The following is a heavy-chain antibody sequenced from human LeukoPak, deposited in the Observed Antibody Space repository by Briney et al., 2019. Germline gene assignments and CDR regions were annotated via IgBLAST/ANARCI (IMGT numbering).Heavy chain of an antibody. D-gene: IGHD1-26*01. CDR1: GYTFTGYY. Sequence: ASVKVSCKASGYTFTGYYMHWVRQAPGQGLEWMGWINPNSGGANYAQKFQGWVTMTRDTSISTAYMELSRLRSGDTAVYYCAREREQPPIYYYGMDVWGQGTTVTVSS. CDR3: AREREQPPIYYYGMDV. J-gene: IGHJ6*02. V-gene: IGHV1-2*04. CDR2: INPNSGGA.